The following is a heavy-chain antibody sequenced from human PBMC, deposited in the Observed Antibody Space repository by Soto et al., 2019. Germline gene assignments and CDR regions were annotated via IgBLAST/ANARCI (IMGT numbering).Heavy chain of an antibody. J-gene: IGHJ5*02. Sequence: EVQLVESGGGLVQPGGSLRVSCAASGFTLRSHRIHWVRQVPGKGLEWVSRIDTDGGGTSYADSVKGRFTISTDNAKNTVNLQMNGLRGEDTDVYYCATVFDLWGQGTLVTVSS. CDR2: IDTDGGGT. CDR3: ATVFDL. CDR1: GFTLRSHR. V-gene: IGHV3-74*01.